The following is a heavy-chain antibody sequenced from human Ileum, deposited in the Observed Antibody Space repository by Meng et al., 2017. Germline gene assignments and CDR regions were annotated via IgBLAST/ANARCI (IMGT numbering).Heavy chain of an antibody. D-gene: IGHD1-14*01. CDR1: GDSVSSNRAV. Sequence: SQTPSLTCAISGDSVSSNRAVWSWIRQSPSRGLEWLGRTYYRSKWYNDYAVSVKNRIAINPDTSKNQFSLHLNSVIPEDTAVYFCARDLSGVTGRGLSFDLWGLGTLVTVSS. V-gene: IGHV6-1*01. J-gene: IGHJ4*02. CDR2: TYYRSKWYN. CDR3: ARDLSGVTGRGLSFDL.